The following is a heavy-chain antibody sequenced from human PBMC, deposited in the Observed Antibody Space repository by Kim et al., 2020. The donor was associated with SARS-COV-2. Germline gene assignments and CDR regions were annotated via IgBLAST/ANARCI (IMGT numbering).Heavy chain of an antibody. J-gene: IGHJ5*02. Sequence: AQKLQGRGTMTTDTSTSTAYMELRSLRSDDTAVYYCARDSITMVRGVFDPWGQGTLVTVSS. D-gene: IGHD3-10*01. V-gene: IGHV1-18*01. CDR3: ARDSITMVRGVFDP.